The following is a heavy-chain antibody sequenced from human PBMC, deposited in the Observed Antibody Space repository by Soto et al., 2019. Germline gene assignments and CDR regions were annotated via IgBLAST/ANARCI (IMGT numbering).Heavy chain of an antibody. Sequence: ASVKVYCKASGYTFTNYGFSWVRQAPGQGLEWVGWIRVNNGDTHYAQKLQGRVTMTTDTSTSTAFMELRSLRSDDTAVYYCARVVGALGHWFDPWGQGTLVTVSS. CDR3: ARVVGALGHWFDP. J-gene: IGHJ5*02. V-gene: IGHV1-18*01. CDR1: GYTFTNYG. CDR2: IRVNNGDT. D-gene: IGHD1-26*01.